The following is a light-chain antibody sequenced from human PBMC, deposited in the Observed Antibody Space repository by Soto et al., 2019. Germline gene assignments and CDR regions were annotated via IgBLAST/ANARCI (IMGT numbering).Light chain of an antibody. CDR1: SGDVGGYNY. CDR2: EVS. J-gene: IGLJ1*01. V-gene: IGLV2-8*01. CDR3: SSYAGSNNYV. Sequence: SVLTQPPSASGSPGQSVTISCTGTSGDVGGYNYVSWYQQHPGKAPKLMIFEVSERPSGVPDRFSASKSGNTASLTVSGLQAEDEADYYCSSYAGSNNYVFGTGTKVTDL.